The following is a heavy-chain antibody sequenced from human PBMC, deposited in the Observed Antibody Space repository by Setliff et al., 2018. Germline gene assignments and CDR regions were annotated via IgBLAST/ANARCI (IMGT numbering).Heavy chain of an antibody. D-gene: IGHD2-2*01. V-gene: IGHV4-34*01. Sequence: PSETLSLTCTVYGVSFSDYYWGWVRQSPGKGLDWIGEINHSGTTNYDPSLEGRISISVDTSKNQFSLILRSVTAADTAVYYCARGRMRGSCSGPSCTYDPFDIWGQGTPVTVSS. J-gene: IGHJ3*02. CDR3: ARGRMRGSCSGPSCTYDPFDI. CDR2: INHSGTT. CDR1: GVSFSDYY.